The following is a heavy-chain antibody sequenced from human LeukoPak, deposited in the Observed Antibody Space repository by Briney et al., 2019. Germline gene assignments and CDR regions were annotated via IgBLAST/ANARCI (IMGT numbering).Heavy chain of an antibody. D-gene: IGHD6-13*01. CDR1: GYTLTELS. V-gene: IGHV1-24*01. CDR2: FDPEDGET. Sequence: GASVKVSCKVSGYTLTELSMHWVRQAPGKGLEWMGGFDPEDGETIYAQKFQGRVTMTENTSKDTAYMELSSLRSEDTAVYYCARDSRGPQLGYYYMDVWGKGTTVTVSS. J-gene: IGHJ6*03. CDR3: ARDSRGPQLGYYYMDV.